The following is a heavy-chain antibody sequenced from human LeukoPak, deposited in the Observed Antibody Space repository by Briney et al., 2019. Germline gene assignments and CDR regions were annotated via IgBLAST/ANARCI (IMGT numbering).Heavy chain of an antibody. V-gene: IGHV4-4*07. CDR1: GGSISDYY. CDR2: IYSSGIT. J-gene: IGHJ4*02. D-gene: IGHD6-13*01. CDR3: ARYDSSWLDY. Sequence: SETLSLTCTVSGGSISDYYWNWIRQPAGRGLEWIGRIYSSGITNYNPSLKSRVTLSMDTFKNQFSLKLSSVTAADTAIYYCARYDSSWLDYWGQGTLVTVSS.